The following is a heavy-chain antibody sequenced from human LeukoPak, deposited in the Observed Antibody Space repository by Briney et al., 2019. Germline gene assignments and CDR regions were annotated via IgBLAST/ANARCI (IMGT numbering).Heavy chain of an antibody. CDR1: GFTFSSCW. J-gene: IGHJ4*02. Sequence: GGSLRLSCAASGFTFSSCWMNWVRQAPGKGLEWVANIKQDGSEKYYVDSVKGRFTISRDNAKNSLYLQMNSLRAEDTAVYYCARDSDVPFDYWGQGTLVTVSS. CDR2: IKQDGSEK. D-gene: IGHD3-16*01. CDR3: ARDSDVPFDY. V-gene: IGHV3-7*01.